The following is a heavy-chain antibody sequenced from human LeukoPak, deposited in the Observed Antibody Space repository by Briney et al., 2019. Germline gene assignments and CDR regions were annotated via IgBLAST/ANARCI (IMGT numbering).Heavy chain of an antibody. CDR3: ARPKESSGWYVPARSGSHNWFDP. CDR2: IYYSGST. D-gene: IGHD6-19*01. Sequence: SETLSLTCTVSGGSISSSSYYWGWIRQPPGKGLEWIGSIYYSGSTYYNPSLKSRVTISVDTSKNQFSLKLSSVTAADTAVYYCARPKESSGWYVPARSGSHNWFDPWGQGTLVTVSS. J-gene: IGHJ5*02. V-gene: IGHV4-39*01. CDR1: GGSISSSSYY.